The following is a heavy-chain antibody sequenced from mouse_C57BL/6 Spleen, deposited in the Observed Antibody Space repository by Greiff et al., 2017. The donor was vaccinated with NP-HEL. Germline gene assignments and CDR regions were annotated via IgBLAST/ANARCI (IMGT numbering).Heavy chain of an antibody. J-gene: IGHJ2*01. D-gene: IGHD1-1*01. CDR2: IHPNSGST. Sequence: QVQLQQPGAELVKPGASVKLSCKASGYTFTSYWMHWVKQRPGQGLEWIGMIHPNSGSTNYNEKFKSKATLTVDKSSSTAYMQLSSLTSEDSAVYYWAREKDTTVVEGGYFDYWGQGTTLTVSS. CDR3: AREKDTTVVEGGYFDY. CDR1: GYTFTSYW. V-gene: IGHV1-64*01.